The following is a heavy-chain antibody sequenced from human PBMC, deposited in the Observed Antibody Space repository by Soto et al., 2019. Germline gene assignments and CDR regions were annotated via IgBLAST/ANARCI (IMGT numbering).Heavy chain of an antibody. V-gene: IGHV3-53*04. J-gene: IGHJ6*03. CDR3: ARGGYDILTGYSKRVGYYYYMDV. Sequence: GGSLRLSCAASGFTFSSYAMSWVRQAPGKGLEWVSAIYSGGSTYYADSVKGRFTISRHNSKNTLYLQMNSLRAEDTAVYYCARGGYDILTGYSKRVGYYYYMDVWGKGTTVTVSS. D-gene: IGHD3-9*01. CDR2: IYSGGST. CDR1: GFTFSSYA.